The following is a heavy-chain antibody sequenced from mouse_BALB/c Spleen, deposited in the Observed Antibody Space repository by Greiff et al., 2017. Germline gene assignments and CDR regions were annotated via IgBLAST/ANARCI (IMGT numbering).Heavy chain of an antibody. J-gene: IGHJ3*01. CDR2: ISSGGST. D-gene: IGHD1-1*01. CDR3: ARRGSSYVGFAY. CDR1: GFTFSSYA. V-gene: IGHV5-6-5*01. Sequence: EVKLMESGGGLVKPGGSLKLSCAASGFTFSSYAMSWVRQTPEKRLEWVASISSGGSTYYPDSVKGRFTISRDNARNILYLQMSSLRSEDTAMYYCARRGSSYVGFAYWGQGTLVTVSA.